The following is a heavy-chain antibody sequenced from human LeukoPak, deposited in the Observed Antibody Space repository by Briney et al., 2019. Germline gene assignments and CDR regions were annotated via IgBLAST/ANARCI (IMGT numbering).Heavy chain of an antibody. CDR2: ISSSGSTI. CDR3: ARDRSSSSWSGYNWFDP. J-gene: IGHJ5*02. Sequence: GGTLRLSCAASGFTYSSYEMNWVRQAPGKGLEGVSYISSSGSTIYYADSVKGRFTISRDNAKNSLYLQMNSLRAEDTAVYYCARDRSSSSWSGYNWFDPWGQGTLVTVSS. V-gene: IGHV3-48*03. CDR1: GFTYSSYE. D-gene: IGHD6-13*01.